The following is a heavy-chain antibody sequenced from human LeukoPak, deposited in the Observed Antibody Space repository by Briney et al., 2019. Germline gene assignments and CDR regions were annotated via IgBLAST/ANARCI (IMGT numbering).Heavy chain of an antibody. J-gene: IGHJ5*02. Sequence: PSETLSLTCTVSGGSISSGSYYWSWIRQPAGKGLGWIGRIYTSGSTNYNPSLKSRVTISVDTSKNQFFLKLSSVTAADTAVYYCARGPYYYDSSGYYRAWGQGTLVTVSS. CDR1: GGSISSGSYY. CDR2: IYTSGST. D-gene: IGHD3-22*01. V-gene: IGHV4-61*02. CDR3: ARGPYYYDSSGYYRA.